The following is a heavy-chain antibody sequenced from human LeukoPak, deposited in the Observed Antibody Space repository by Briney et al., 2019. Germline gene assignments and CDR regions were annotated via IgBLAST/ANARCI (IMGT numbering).Heavy chain of an antibody. J-gene: IGHJ4*02. CDR1: GFTFSSYS. Sequence: GGSLRLSCAASGFTFSSYSMNWVRQAPGKGLEWVSSISSSSYIYYADSVKGRFTISRDNAKNSLYLQMNSLRAEDTAVYYCARDYYDFWSGYPAASGYWGQGTLVTVSS. CDR3: ARDYYDFWSGYPAASGY. D-gene: IGHD3-3*01. V-gene: IGHV3-21*01. CDR2: ISSSSYI.